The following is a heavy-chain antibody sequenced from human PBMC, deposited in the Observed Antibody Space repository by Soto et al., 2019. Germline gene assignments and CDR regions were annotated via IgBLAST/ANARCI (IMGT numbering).Heavy chain of an antibody. V-gene: IGHV4-31*03. Sequence: SETLSLTCTVSGGSISSGGYYWSWIRQHPGKGLEWIGYIYYSGSTYYNPSLKSRVTISVDTSKNQFSLKLSSVTAADTAVYYCARVSEGVLDYWGQGTLVTVSS. CDR1: GGSISSGGYY. CDR3: ARVSEGVLDY. D-gene: IGHD2-8*01. J-gene: IGHJ4*02. CDR2: IYYSGST.